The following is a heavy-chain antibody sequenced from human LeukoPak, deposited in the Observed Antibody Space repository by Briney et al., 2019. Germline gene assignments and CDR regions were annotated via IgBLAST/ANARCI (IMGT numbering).Heavy chain of an antibody. CDR1: GYIFTNYR. CDR2: IFPGDSDT. D-gene: IGHD2-2*01. J-gene: IGHJ4*02. Sequence: GESLKISCKGSGYIFTNYRIGWLRHMPAKGLVWMVIIFPGDSDTRYSPSFQGQVTISVDKSISTAYVQWSSLKASDTAMYYCARAPYCITNNCPFDYWGQGTLVTVSS. CDR3: ARAPYCITNNCPFDY. V-gene: IGHV5-51*01.